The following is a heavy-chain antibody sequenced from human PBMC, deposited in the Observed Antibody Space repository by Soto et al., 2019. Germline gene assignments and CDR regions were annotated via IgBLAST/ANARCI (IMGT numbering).Heavy chain of an antibody. V-gene: IGHV5-51*01. J-gene: IGHJ6*02. Sequence: PGESLKISRKGSGYSFTSYWIGWVRQMPGKGLEWMGIIYPGDSDTRYSPSFQGQVTISADKSISTAYLQWSSLKASDTAMYYCARTLGYCSSTSCRYYYYGMDVWGQGTTVTVSS. D-gene: IGHD2-2*01. CDR1: GYSFTSYW. CDR3: ARTLGYCSSTSCRYYYYGMDV. CDR2: IYPGDSDT.